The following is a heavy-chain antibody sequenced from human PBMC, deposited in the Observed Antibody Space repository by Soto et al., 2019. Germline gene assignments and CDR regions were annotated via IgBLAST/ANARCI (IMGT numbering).Heavy chain of an antibody. Sequence: SETLSLTCAVSGGSISSGDYSWSWIRQPPGKGLEWIGYIYHSGSTYYNPSLKSRVTISVDRSKNQFSLKLSSVTAADTAVYYCARDGCGGDCYDYWGQGTLVTVSS. CDR2: IYHSGST. CDR3: ARDGCGGDCYDY. J-gene: IGHJ4*02. V-gene: IGHV4-30-2*01. CDR1: GGSISSGDYS. D-gene: IGHD2-21*01.